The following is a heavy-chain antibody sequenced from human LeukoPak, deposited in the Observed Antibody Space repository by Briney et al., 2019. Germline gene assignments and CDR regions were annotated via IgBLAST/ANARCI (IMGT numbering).Heavy chain of an antibody. CDR2: ISSSSSTI. Sequence: GGSLRLSCAASGFTFSSYSMNWVRQAPGKGLEWVSYISSSSSTIYYADSGKGRFTISRDNAKNSLYLQMNSLRGEDTAVYYCARGVARDYYGSGSYQGVWGQGTTVTVSS. V-gene: IGHV3-48*01. CDR1: GFTFSSYS. J-gene: IGHJ6*02. D-gene: IGHD3-10*01. CDR3: ARGVARDYYGSGSYQGV.